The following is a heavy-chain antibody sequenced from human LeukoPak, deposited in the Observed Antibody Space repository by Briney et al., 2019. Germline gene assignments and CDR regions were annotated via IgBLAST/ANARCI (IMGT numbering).Heavy chain of an antibody. Sequence: SETLSLTCTVSGGSISSYYWSWIRQPPGKGLEWIGYIYYSGSTNYNPSLKSRVTISVDTSKNQFSLKLSSVTAADTAVYYCASRLSYSSGWYGRDYYYGMDVWGQGTTVTVSS. CDR2: IYYSGST. V-gene: IGHV4-59*08. CDR1: GGSISSYY. J-gene: IGHJ6*02. CDR3: ASRLSYSSGWYGRDYYYGMDV. D-gene: IGHD6-19*01.